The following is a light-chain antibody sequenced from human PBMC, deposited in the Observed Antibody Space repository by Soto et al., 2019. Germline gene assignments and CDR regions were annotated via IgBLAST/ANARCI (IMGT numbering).Light chain of an antibody. CDR3: CSHASDSTFWV. CDR2: EGS. V-gene: IGLV2-23*01. CDR1: SSDVGSYNL. Sequence: QSALTQPASVSGSPGQSITLSCTGTSSDVGSYNLVSWYQQHPGKAPKLMIYEGSMRPSGVSNRFSGSKSGNTASLTISGLQADDEADYYCCSHASDSTFWVFGGGTKLTVL. J-gene: IGLJ3*02.